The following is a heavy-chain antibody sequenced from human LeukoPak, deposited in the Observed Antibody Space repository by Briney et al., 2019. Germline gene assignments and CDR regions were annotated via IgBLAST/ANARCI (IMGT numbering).Heavy chain of an antibody. J-gene: IGHJ3*02. CDR1: GFTFSNYA. V-gene: IGHV3-23*01. Sequence: GGSLRLSCAASGFTFSNYAMSWVRQAPGKGLEWVSGISGSGGSTYYADSVKGRLTISRDNSKNTLYLQMNSLRAEDTAVYYCATYQLPLHDAFDIWGQGTMVTVSS. CDR2: ISGSGGST. CDR3: ATYQLPLHDAFDI. D-gene: IGHD2-2*01.